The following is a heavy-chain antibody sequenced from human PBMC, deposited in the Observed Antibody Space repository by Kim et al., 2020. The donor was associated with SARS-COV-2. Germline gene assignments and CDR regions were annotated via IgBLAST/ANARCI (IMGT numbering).Heavy chain of an antibody. J-gene: IGHJ4*02. V-gene: IGHV3-30*01. CDR3: ARDKQWLVRGGFDY. Sequence: ADSVKGRFTSSRDNSKNTLYLQMNSLRAEDTAVYYCARDKQWLVRGGFDYWGQGTLVTVSS. D-gene: IGHD6-19*01.